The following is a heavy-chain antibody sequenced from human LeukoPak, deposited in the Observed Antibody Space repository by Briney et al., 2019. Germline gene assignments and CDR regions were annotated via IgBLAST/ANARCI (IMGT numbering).Heavy chain of an antibody. J-gene: IGHJ4*02. D-gene: IGHD6-19*01. CDR1: GFTFSSYA. CDR2: ISGSGGST. CDR3: AKPIAVAGTAYFDY. V-gene: IGHV3-23*01. Sequence: PGGSLRLSCAASGFTFSSYAMSWARQAPGKGLEWVSAISGSGGSTYYADSVKGRFTISRDNSKNTLYLQMNSLRAEDTAVYYCAKPIAVAGTAYFDYWGQGTLVTVSS.